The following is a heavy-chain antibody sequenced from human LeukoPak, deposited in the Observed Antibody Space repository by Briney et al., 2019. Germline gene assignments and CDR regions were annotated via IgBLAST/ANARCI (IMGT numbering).Heavy chain of an antibody. CDR1: GFTFSDYY. D-gene: IGHD1-26*01. CDR3: ARETIVGATREFDY. CDR2: ISSSGSTI. V-gene: IGHV3-11*04. Sequence: PGGSLRLSCAASGFTFSDYYMSWIRQAPGKGLEWVSYISSSGSTIYYADSVKGRFTISRDNAKNSLYLQMNSLRAEDTAVYYCARETIVGATREFDYWGQGTLVTVSS. J-gene: IGHJ4*02.